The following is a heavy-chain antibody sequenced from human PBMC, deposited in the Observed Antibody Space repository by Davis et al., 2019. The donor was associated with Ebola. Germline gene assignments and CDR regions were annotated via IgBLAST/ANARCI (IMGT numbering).Heavy chain of an antibody. J-gene: IGHJ5*02. Sequence: PGGSLRLSCAASGFTFSSYAMHWVRQAPGKGLEWVAVISYDGSNKYYADSVKGRFTISRDNSKNTLYRQMNSLRAEDTAVYYCARDPTTGYSSGWSRFDPWGQGTLVTVSS. CDR2: ISYDGSNK. CDR1: GFTFSSYA. CDR3: ARDPTTGYSSGWSRFDP. V-gene: IGHV3-30-3*01. D-gene: IGHD6-19*01.